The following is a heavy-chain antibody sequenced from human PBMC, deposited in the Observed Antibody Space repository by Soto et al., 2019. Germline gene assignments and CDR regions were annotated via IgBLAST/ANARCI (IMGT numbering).Heavy chain of an antibody. V-gene: IGHV3-15*01. CDR2: IKSKTDGGTT. D-gene: IGHD3-9*01. Sequence: PWGSLGLACAASGFTFSNAWVTGSLKAPGKGLEWVGRIKSKTDGGTTDYAAPVKGRFTISRDDSKNTLYLQMNSLKTEDTAVYYCTTDWERYFDPFAYWGQGTLVTVSS. CDR3: TTDWERYFDPFAY. J-gene: IGHJ4*02. CDR1: GFTFSNAW.